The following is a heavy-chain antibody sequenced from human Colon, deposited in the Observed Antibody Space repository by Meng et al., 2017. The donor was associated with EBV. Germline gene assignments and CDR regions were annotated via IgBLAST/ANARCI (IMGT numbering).Heavy chain of an antibody. V-gene: IGHV4-30-4*01. D-gene: IGHD3-10*01. Sequence: DAGPVLFLPFNIISVTCQVYSDTNCSGSYYCGAIRWPPGKGLRCIGYIYSSGSTYYSPSLKSRLTISIDPSINQFSLRLRFVPAADTAVYHCVRAPMDDFGGHRFDYWGQGILVTVSS. J-gene: IGHJ4*02. CDR1: SDTNCSGSYY. CDR3: VRAPMDDFGGHRFDY. CDR2: IYSSGST.